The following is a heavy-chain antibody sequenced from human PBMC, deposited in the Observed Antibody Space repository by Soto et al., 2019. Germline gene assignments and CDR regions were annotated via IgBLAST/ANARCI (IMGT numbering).Heavy chain of an antibody. Sequence: SETLSLTCAVYGGSFSGYYWSWIRQPPGKGLEWIGEINHSGSTNYNPSLKSRVTISVDTSKNQFSLKLSSVTAADTAVYYCARPKSIAVAGTGFDYWGQGTLVTVS. J-gene: IGHJ4*02. CDR3: ARPKSIAVAGTGFDY. CDR1: GGSFSGYY. V-gene: IGHV4-34*01. D-gene: IGHD6-19*01. CDR2: INHSGST.